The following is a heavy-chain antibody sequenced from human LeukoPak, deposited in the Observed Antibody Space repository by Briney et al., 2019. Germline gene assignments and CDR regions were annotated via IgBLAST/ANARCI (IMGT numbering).Heavy chain of an antibody. D-gene: IGHD3-3*01. CDR3: ARDQVTIFGVVIIPFDY. Sequence: KPGGSLRLSCAASGFTFSSYSMNWVRQAPGKGLEWVSSISSSSSYIYYADSVKGRFTISRDNAKNSLYLQMNSLRAEDTAVYYCARDQVTIFGVVIIPFDYWGQGTLVTVSS. CDR1: GFTFSSYS. CDR2: ISSSSSYI. V-gene: IGHV3-21*01. J-gene: IGHJ4*02.